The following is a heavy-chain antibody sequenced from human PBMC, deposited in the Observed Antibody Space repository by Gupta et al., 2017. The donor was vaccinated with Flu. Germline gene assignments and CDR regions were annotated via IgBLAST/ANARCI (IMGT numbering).Heavy chain of an antibody. J-gene: IGHJ5*01. CDR3: ARGSADAFSEYWFDS. CDR2: VYHSGNT. V-gene: IGHV4-59*02. Sequence: QVQLQESGPGVVKPSETLSLTCTVSGGSVSSSYWSWIRQSPAKGLEWLGYVYHSGNTLSNPSRRGRIRMSVDTSKKHFYLTLSSVNDADKAVYFCARGSADAFSEYWFDSWGQGTLVTVS. CDR1: GGSVSSSY. D-gene: IGHD3-3*02.